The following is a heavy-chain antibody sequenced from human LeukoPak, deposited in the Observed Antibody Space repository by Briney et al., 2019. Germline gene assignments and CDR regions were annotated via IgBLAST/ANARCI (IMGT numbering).Heavy chain of an antibody. CDR2: ISYDGSNK. CDR3: ARDDCSGGSCFGY. CDR1: GFTFSSYA. Sequence: TGGSLRLSCAASGFTFSSYAMHWVRQAPGKGLEWEAVISYDGSNKYYADSVKGRFTISRDNSKNTLYLQMNSLRAEDTAVYYCARDDCSGGSCFGYWGQGTLVTVSS. J-gene: IGHJ4*02. D-gene: IGHD2-15*01. V-gene: IGHV3-30*04.